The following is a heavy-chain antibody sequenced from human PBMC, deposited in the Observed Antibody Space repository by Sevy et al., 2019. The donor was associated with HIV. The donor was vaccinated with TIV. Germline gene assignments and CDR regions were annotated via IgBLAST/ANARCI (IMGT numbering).Heavy chain of an antibody. CDR2: ISYDGSTK. CDR1: GFTFSSYA. J-gene: IGHJ4*02. CDR3: ARAPAHNYYDSSGYYYSVY. D-gene: IGHD3-22*01. Sequence: GGSLRLSCAASGFTFSSYAMHWVRQAPGKGLEWVAVISYDGSTKYYADSVKGRFTISRDNSKNTLYLQMNSLRAEDTAVYCCARAPAHNYYDSSGYYYSVYWGQGTLVTVSS. V-gene: IGHV3-30*04.